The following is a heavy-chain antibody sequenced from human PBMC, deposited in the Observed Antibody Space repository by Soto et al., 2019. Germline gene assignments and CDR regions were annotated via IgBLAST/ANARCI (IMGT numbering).Heavy chain of an antibody. CDR2: IFFSGST. CDR1: GGSISSSSYY. CDR3: ARHLYYYYYYMDV. J-gene: IGHJ6*03. Sequence: SETLSLTCTVSGGSISSSSYYWGWIRQPPGKGLEWIGSIFFSGSTYYNPSLKSRVTISVDTSKNQFSLKLSSVTAADTAVYYCARHLYYYYYYMDVWGKGTTVTVSS. V-gene: IGHV4-39*01.